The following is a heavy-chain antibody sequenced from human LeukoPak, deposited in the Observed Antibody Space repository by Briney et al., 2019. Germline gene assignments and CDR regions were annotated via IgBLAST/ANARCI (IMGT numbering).Heavy chain of an antibody. CDR3: ARTDDYSDSGGSGVYSAFDY. D-gene: IGHD4-11*01. CDR1: GFTFSKYI. Sequence: GGSLRLSCAASGFTFSKYIMNWVRQAPGKGLEWVSSISTSSSYIYYADSVKGRFTISRNNAKNSLYLQMNSLRAEDTAIYYCARTDDYSDSGGSGVYSAFDYWGQGTLVTVSS. J-gene: IGHJ4*02. V-gene: IGHV3-21*01. CDR2: ISTSSSYI.